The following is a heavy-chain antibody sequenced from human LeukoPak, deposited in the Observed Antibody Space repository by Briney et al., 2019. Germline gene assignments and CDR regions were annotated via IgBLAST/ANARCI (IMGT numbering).Heavy chain of an antibody. Sequence: SETLSLTCTVSGGSISSRSHYWGWIRQPPGKRLEWIGSIYYSGRTYYNPSLRSRVTISVDTSENQFSLNVRSVTAADTAVYYCARVSDYGDYGGWFDPWGQGTLVTVSS. CDR2: IYYSGRT. CDR1: GGSISSRSHY. J-gene: IGHJ5*02. CDR3: ARVSDYGDYGGWFDP. D-gene: IGHD4-17*01. V-gene: IGHV4-39*01.